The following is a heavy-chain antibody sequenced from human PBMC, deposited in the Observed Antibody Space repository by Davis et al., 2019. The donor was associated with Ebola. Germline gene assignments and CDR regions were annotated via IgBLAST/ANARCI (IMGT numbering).Heavy chain of an antibody. J-gene: IGHJ4*02. CDR2: IYHSRST. D-gene: IGHD3-22*01. V-gene: IGHV4-4*02. Sequence: MPSETLSLTCAVSGGSISSSNWRRCVRHPPGKGLAWIGEIYHSRSTNYNPSSKSRVTISSDKSKNQFSLKLSSVTAADTAVYYCARDSGDSSGYYAPFDYWGQGTLITVYS. CDR3: ARDSGDSSGYYAPFDY. CDR1: GGSISSSNW.